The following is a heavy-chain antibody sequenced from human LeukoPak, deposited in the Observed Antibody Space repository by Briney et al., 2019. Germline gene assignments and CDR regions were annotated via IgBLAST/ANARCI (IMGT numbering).Heavy chain of an antibody. V-gene: IGHV4-39*01. Sequence: SETLSLPCTVSGGSISSSSYYWDWIRQSPGKGLEWIGNIYSGGSTYYTPSLKSRVTISVDTSKNQFSLKLSSVTAADTAIYFCARHSRSGSGGYENAFDIWGQGTMVTVSS. CDR2: IYSGGST. J-gene: IGHJ3*02. CDR1: GGSISSSSYY. D-gene: IGHD5-12*01. CDR3: ARHSRSGSGGYENAFDI.